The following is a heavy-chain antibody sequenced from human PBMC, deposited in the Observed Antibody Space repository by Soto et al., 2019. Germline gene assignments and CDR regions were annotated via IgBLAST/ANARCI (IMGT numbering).Heavy chain of an antibody. CDR1: GFTFDNYA. CDR3: SRGLAPPRPTFGYSFSYRDV. J-gene: IGHJ6*03. V-gene: IGHV3-49*03. D-gene: IGHD6-6*01. CDR2: IRNKTYGGTT. Sequence: EVQLAESGGTLVQPGRSLRLSCTVSGFTFDNYALSWFRQAPGKGLEWVGFIRNKTYGGTTEFAASVRGRFTISTDDSKTIAYRQMNSLKTDDTAVYYCSRGLAPPRPTFGYSFSYRDVWGKGTPVTVSS.